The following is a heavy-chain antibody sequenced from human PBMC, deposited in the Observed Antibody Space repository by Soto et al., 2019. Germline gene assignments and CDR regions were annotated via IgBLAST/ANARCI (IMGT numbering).Heavy chain of an antibody. CDR2: ISGSGGST. CDR1: TFTFSSYA. J-gene: IGHJ4*02. CDR3: AKESDISLFYFDD. Sequence: GGSLRLSCAASTFTFSSYAISWVRQAPGKGLEWVSTISGSGGSTYYADSVKGRFTISRDNSKSALYLQMNSLRAEDTAIYYCAKESDISLFYFDDWGQGTLVTVSS. V-gene: IGHV3-23*01. D-gene: IGHD2-15*01.